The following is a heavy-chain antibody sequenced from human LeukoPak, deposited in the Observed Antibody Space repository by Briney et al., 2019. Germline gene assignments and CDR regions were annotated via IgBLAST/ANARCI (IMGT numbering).Heavy chain of an antibody. Sequence: GGSLRLSCAASGLTVIDNYMTWVRQAPGKGLEWVSLIYSGGGTLYADSVKGRFTISRDISANTLFLQMNSLRAEDTAVYYCANNGGAAAGTLEYWGQGILVRVSS. D-gene: IGHD6-13*01. J-gene: IGHJ4*02. CDR2: IYSGGGT. CDR1: GLTVIDNY. CDR3: ANNGGAAAGTLEY. V-gene: IGHV3-53*01.